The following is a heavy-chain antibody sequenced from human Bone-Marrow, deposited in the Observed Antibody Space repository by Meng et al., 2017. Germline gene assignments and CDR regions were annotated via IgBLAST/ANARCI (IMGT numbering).Heavy chain of an antibody. CDR1: GRTSSGYA. V-gene: IGHV1-69*01. CDR3: ARGVKGFGELLGWYFDL. CDR2: FIPIFGTA. D-gene: IGHD3-10*01. J-gene: IGHJ2*01. Sequence: VMVAAEGKKLGSAVKVPFMVCGRTSSGYAIGWVRQAPGQGIELMGGFIPIFGTANYAQKFQGRVTITADESTSTAYMELSSLRSEDTAVYYCARGVKGFGELLGWYFDLWGRGTLVTVSS.